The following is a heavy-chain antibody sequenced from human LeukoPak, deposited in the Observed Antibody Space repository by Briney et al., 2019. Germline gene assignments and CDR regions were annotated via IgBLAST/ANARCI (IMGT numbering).Heavy chain of an antibody. CDR3: ARGGEMTTVTTFFDP. J-gene: IGHJ5*02. CDR2: IYYSGST. CDR1: GGSISSSSYY. Sequence: PSETLSLTCTVSGGSISSSSYYWGWIRQPPGKGLEWIGSIYYSGSTYYNPSLKSRVTISVDTSKNQFSLKLSSVTAADTAVYYCARGGEMTTVTTFFDPWGQGTLVTVSS. V-gene: IGHV4-39*07. D-gene: IGHD4-17*01.